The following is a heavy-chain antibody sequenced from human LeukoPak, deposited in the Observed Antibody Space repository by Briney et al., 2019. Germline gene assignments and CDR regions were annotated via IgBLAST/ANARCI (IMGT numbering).Heavy chain of an antibody. J-gene: IGHJ6*02. D-gene: IGHD4-17*01. V-gene: IGHV4-59*12. Sequence: SETLSLTCTVSGDSISNYYWSWIRQPPGKGLEWIGYVSYSGTTNYNPSLKSRVTISVGTSKNQFSLKLTSVTAADTAVYYCARDTVTTNYYYYGMDVWGQGTTVTVSS. CDR2: VSYSGTT. CDR3: ARDTVTTNYYYYGMDV. CDR1: GDSISNYY.